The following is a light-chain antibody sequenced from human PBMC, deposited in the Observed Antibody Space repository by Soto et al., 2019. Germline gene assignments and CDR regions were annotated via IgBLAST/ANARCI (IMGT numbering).Light chain of an antibody. CDR3: SSHTISSALQV. CDR1: VSDFVVYNY. Sequence: QSALTQPASVSGSPGQSITISCTGTVSDFVVYNYVSWYQQHPGKAPKLMIYGVSNRPSGVSNRFSGSKSGNTASLTISGLQADDEADNYCSSHTISSALQVFGTGTKVTVL. J-gene: IGLJ1*01. V-gene: IGLV2-14*01. CDR2: GVS.